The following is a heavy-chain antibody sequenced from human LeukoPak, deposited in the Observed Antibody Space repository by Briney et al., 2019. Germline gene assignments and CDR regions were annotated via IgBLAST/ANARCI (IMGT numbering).Heavy chain of an antibody. CDR1: GGTFSSYA. CDR3: AREGVGGEFDY. CDR2: IIPIFGTA. D-gene: IGHD3-10*01. V-gene: IGHV1-69*01. Sequence: ASVKVSCKASGGTFSSYAISWVRQAPGQGLEWMGGIIPIFGTANYAQKFQGRVTITADESTSTPYMELSSLRSEDTAVYYCAREGVGGEFDYWGQGTLVTVSS. J-gene: IGHJ4*02.